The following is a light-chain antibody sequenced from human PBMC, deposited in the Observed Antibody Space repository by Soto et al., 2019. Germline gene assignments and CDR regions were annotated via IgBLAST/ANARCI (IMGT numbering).Light chain of an antibody. J-gene: IGKJ2*01. V-gene: IGKV1-9*01. Sequence: DIQLTQSPSFLSASVGDRVTITCRASQGISSYLAWYQQKPGKAPKLLIYAASTLQSGVPSRFSGSGSGTEFTLTINSLQPEDFATYYCQQLNSYPPNTFGQGTKLEIK. CDR1: QGISSY. CDR2: AAS. CDR3: QQLNSYPPNT.